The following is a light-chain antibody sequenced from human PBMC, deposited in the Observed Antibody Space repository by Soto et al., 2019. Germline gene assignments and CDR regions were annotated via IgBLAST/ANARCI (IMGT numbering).Light chain of an antibody. CDR3: QQRYSTPLIT. CDR2: AAS. Sequence: IVMTHSPATLDVSTGERATLHFRASQSISSNLAWYQQKPGQAPRLLIYAASTRATGLPARFSGSGSGTEFTLTIRSLQPEDFATYYCQQRYSTPLITFGKGPQRENK. CDR1: QSISSN. V-gene: IGKV3-15*01. J-gene: IGKJ5*01.